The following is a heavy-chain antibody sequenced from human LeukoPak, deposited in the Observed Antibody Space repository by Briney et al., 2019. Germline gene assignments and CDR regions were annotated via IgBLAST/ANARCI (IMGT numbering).Heavy chain of an antibody. Sequence: PGGSLRLSCAASGFTFSSYWMSWVRQAPGKGLEWVTNIKRDGSEKYYVDSVKGRFTISRDNAKNSLYLQMSSLRVEDTAVYYCVRDDGATRPCWGQGTLVTVSS. V-gene: IGHV3-7*01. J-gene: IGHJ4*02. CDR2: IKRDGSEK. D-gene: IGHD1-26*01. CDR1: GFTFSSYW. CDR3: VRDDGATRPC.